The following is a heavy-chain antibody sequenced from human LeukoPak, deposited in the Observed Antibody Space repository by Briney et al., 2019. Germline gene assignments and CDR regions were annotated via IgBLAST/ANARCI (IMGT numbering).Heavy chain of an antibody. CDR2: INHSGST. V-gene: IGHV4-34*01. CDR1: GGSSSGYY. D-gene: IGHD6-6*01. J-gene: IGHJ4*02. Sequence: SETLSLTCAVYGGSSSGYYWSWIRQPPGKGLEWIGEINHSGSTNYNPSLKSRVTISVDTSKNQFSLKLSSVTAADTAVYYCARRMAARRPFDYWGQGTLVTVSS. CDR3: ARRMAARRPFDY.